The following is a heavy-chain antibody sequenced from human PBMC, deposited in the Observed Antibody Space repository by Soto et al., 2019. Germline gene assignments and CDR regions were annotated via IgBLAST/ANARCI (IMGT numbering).Heavy chain of an antibody. D-gene: IGHD6-19*01. CDR2: IYHGGTT. V-gene: IGHV4-38-2*01. J-gene: IGHJ4*01. Sequence: PSETLCITCPFSGYSISGGSYWAWIRPPPGKGPEWIASIYHGGTTFYNPSLKSRITISVDTSNNQFSLKLTSVTAADTAVYYCAGVHVMVVAGSTFDYWGHGTLVTVSS. CDR1: GYSISGGSY. CDR3: AGVHVMVVAGSTFDY.